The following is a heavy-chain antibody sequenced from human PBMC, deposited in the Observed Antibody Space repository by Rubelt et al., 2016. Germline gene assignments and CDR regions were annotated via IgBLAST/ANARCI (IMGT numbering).Heavy chain of an antibody. CDR3: ARAWGMRSGWFDY. Sequence: DVELVESGGGLVQPGGSLRLSCAASGFTFSTYWMHWVRHAPGKGPVWVSLVDSGGTTYYADSVKGRFIISRDTSLYLQMNSLRVEDTGTYYCARAWGMRSGWFDYWGQGTLVTVSS. D-gene: IGHD2-8*01. V-gene: IGHV3-66*01. CDR1: GFTFSTYW. CDR2: VDSGGTT. J-gene: IGHJ4*02.